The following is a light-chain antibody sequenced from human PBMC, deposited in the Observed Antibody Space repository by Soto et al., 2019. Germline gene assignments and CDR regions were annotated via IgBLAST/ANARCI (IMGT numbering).Light chain of an antibody. Sequence: QTVLTQPPSASGSPGQSVAMSCTWTSSDVGAYDYVSWYQQHPGKAPKLMIYEINKRPSGVPDRFSGSKSGNTASLTVSGLQAEDEADYYCSSFAGSNNFPYVFGTGTKVTVL. CDR3: SSFAGSNNFPYV. CDR2: EIN. V-gene: IGLV2-8*01. CDR1: SSDVGAYDY. J-gene: IGLJ1*01.